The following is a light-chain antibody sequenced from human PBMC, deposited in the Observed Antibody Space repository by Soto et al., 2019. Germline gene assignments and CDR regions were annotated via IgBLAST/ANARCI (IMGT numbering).Light chain of an antibody. CDR1: ETISDY. V-gene: IGKV1-39*01. J-gene: IGKJ4*01. Sequence: DIQIAQFPSSLSASVGDRVTITCRASETISDYLNWYQHKPGTAPKLLIFAASSLQSGVPSRFSGGGSGTNFTLTITSLQPEDFVTYYCQQSYRTPLTFGGGTKVDIK. CDR2: AAS. CDR3: QQSYRTPLT.